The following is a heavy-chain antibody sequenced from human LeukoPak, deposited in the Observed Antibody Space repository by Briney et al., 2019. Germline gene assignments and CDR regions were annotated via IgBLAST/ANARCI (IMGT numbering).Heavy chain of an antibody. J-gene: IGHJ4*02. CDR2: ISAYNGNT. CDR1: GYTFTSYG. Sequence: ASVKVSCKASGYTFTSYGISWVRQAPGQGLEWMGWISAYNGNTNYAQKLQGRVTMTTDTSTSTAYMELRSLRSDDTAVYYCARDFYDSSGPLTVNLGDYWGQGTLVTVSS. V-gene: IGHV1-18*01. CDR3: ARDFYDSSGPLTVNLGDY. D-gene: IGHD3-22*01.